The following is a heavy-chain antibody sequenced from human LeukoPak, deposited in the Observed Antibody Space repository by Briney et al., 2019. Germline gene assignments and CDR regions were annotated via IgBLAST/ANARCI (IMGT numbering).Heavy chain of an antibody. CDR2: INPYSGGT. D-gene: IGHD6-13*01. Sequence: ASVKVSCKASGYTFTGYYMHWVRQAPGQGLEWMGWINPYSGGTEYAQKFQGRVTMTRDTSISTAYMELSRLRSDDTAVYYCARRVRGGSSWQYNWFDPWGQGTLVTVSS. J-gene: IGHJ5*02. CDR3: ARRVRGGSSWQYNWFDP. CDR1: GYTFTGYY. V-gene: IGHV1-2*02.